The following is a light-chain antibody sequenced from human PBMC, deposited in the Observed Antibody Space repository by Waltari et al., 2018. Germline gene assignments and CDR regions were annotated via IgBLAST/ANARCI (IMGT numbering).Light chain of an antibody. Sequence: EIVMTQSPATLSVSPGERATLSCRASPSVSSNVAWYQQKPGQAPRLLIYGASTRATGIPARFSGSGSGTEFTLTISSLQSEDFAVYYCQQYNNWPPFTFGPGTKVDIK. CDR3: QQYNNWPPFT. CDR2: GAS. CDR1: PSVSSN. V-gene: IGKV3-15*01. J-gene: IGKJ3*01.